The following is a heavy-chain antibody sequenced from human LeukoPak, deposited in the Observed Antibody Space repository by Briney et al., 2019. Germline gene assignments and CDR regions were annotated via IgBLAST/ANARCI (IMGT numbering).Heavy chain of an antibody. D-gene: IGHD3-10*02. CDR3: AEIGITMIGGV. Sequence: GGSLRLSGAASGFTGCSNYMNWLRQAPGKGLEWGSVIYSGGSTYDADSVKGRLTISRDNSKNTLYLQMNRLRAEATAVYYCAEIGITMIGGVWGKGTTDPISS. CDR2: IYSGGST. V-gene: IGHV3-66*01. CDR1: GFTGCSNY. J-gene: IGHJ6*04.